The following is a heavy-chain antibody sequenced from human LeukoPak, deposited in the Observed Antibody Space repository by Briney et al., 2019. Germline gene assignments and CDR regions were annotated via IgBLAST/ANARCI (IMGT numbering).Heavy chain of an antibody. D-gene: IGHD6-13*01. J-gene: IGHJ5*02. Sequence: PGGSLRLSCAASGFTFSSYAMSWVRQAPGKGLEWVSAISGSGGSTYYADSVKGRFTISRDNSKSTLYLQMNSLRAEDTAVYYCAKDAPIAAAGTNWFDPWGQGTLVTVSS. CDR1: GFTFSSYA. CDR2: ISGSGGST. CDR3: AKDAPIAAAGTNWFDP. V-gene: IGHV3-23*01.